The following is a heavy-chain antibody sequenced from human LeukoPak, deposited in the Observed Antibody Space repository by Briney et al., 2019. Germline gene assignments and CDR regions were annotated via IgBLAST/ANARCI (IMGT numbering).Heavy chain of an antibody. CDR3: ARLYYDSSGYYLYYFDY. CDR2: SSAYNGNT. J-gene: IGHJ4*02. CDR1: GYTFTSYG. D-gene: IGHD3-22*01. V-gene: IGHV1-18*01. Sequence: ASVKVSCKASGYTFTSYGISWVRQAPGQGLEWMGWSSAYNGNTNYAQKLQGRVTMTTDTSTSTAYMELRSLRSDDTAVYYCARLYYDSSGYYLYYFDYWGQGTLVTVSS.